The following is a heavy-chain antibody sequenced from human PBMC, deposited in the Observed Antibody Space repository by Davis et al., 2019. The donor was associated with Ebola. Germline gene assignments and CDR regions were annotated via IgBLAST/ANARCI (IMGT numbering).Heavy chain of an antibody. D-gene: IGHD3-16*01. CDR3: ARDLWGGYYYYGMDV. Sequence: GESLKISCAASGFTFSSYWMHWVRQAPGKGLVWVSRINSDGSSTSYADSVKGRFTISRDNAKNTLYLQMNSLRAEDTAVYYCARDLWGGYYYYGMDVWGQGTTVTVSS. CDR2: INSDGSST. J-gene: IGHJ6*02. CDR1: GFTFSSYW. V-gene: IGHV3-74*01.